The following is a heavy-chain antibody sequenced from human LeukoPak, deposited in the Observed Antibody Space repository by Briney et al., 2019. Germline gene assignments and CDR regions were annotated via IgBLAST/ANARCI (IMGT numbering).Heavy chain of an antibody. V-gene: IGHV3-48*03. Sequence: PGGSLRLSCAASGFTFSSYEMHWVRQAPGKGLEWVSYISSSGSTIYYADSVKGRFTISRDNAKNSLYLQINTLRAEDTAVYYCARGPGGAFDFWGQGAMVTVSS. D-gene: IGHD1-1*01. CDR2: ISSSGSTI. CDR3: ARGPGGAFDF. J-gene: IGHJ3*01. CDR1: GFTFSSYE.